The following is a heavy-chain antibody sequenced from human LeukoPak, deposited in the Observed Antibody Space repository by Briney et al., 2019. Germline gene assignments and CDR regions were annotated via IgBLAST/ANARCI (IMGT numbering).Heavy chain of an antibody. CDR3: ARDGGQSMVRGVISGAFDI. J-gene: IGHJ3*02. V-gene: IGHV1-46*01. Sequence: GASVKVSCKASGYTFTGYYMHWVRQAPGQGLEWMGIINPSGGSTSYAQKFQGRVTMTRDMSTSTVYMELSSLRSEDTAVYYCARDGGQSMVRGVISGAFDIWGQGTMVTVSS. CDR1: GYTFTGYY. CDR2: INPSGGST. D-gene: IGHD3-10*01.